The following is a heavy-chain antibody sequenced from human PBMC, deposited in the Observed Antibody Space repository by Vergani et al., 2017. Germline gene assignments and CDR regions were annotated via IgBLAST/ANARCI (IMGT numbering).Heavy chain of an antibody. CDR1: GFTSAGYA. J-gene: IGHJ5*02. D-gene: IGHD6-6*01. V-gene: IGHV3-9*02. Sequence: EVQLEESGGGLVLPGRSLRLSCVASGFTSAGYAMHWVRQAPGKGLEWVSGISWNSNSIGYADSVKGRFTISRDNAKNSLYLQMNSLRAEDTAVYYCAKGLGTSSGGCWFDPWGQGTLVTVSS. CDR2: ISWNSNSI. CDR3: AKGLGTSSGGCWFDP.